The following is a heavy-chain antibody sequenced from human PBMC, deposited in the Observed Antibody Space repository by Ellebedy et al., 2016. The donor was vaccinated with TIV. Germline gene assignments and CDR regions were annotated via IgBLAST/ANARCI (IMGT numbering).Heavy chain of an antibody. CDR1: GYSFTSYW. CDR3: ARLVGYSGYDYYYYYGMDV. CDR2: IYPGDSDI. D-gene: IGHD5-12*01. Sequence: GESLKISXKGSGYSFTSYWIGWVRQMPGKGLEWMGIIYPGDSDIRYSPSFQGQVTISADKSINTAYLQWSSLKASDTAMYYCARLVGYSGYDYYYYYGMDVWGQGTTVTVSS. J-gene: IGHJ6*02. V-gene: IGHV5-51*01.